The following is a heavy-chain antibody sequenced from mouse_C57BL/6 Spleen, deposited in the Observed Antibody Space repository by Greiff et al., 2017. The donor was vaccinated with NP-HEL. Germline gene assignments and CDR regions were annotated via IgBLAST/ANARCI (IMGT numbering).Heavy chain of an antibody. D-gene: IGHD2-5*01. Sequence: QVQLQQSGAELVRPGASVTLSCKASGYTFTDYEMHWVKQTPVHGLEWIGAIDPETGGTAYNQKFKGKAILTADKSSSTAYMELRSLTSEDSAVYYCTRDAYYSNYYAMDYWGQGTSVTVSS. J-gene: IGHJ4*01. CDR1: GYTFTDYE. V-gene: IGHV1-15*01. CDR2: IDPETGGT. CDR3: TRDAYYSNYYAMDY.